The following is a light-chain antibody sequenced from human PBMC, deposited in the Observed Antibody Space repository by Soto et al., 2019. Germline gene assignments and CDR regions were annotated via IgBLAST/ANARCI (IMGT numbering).Light chain of an antibody. CDR3: QQYVGSAPLT. V-gene: IGKV3-15*01. Sequence: EIVVTQSPATLSVSPGERVTLSCRASQSVSSSLAWYQQRPGQAPRLLIYDTSTRAAGIAARFSGSGSGTEFTLTISSLQSEDSAVYYCQQYVGSAPLTFGGGTKVDIK. CDR1: QSVSSS. J-gene: IGKJ4*01. CDR2: DTS.